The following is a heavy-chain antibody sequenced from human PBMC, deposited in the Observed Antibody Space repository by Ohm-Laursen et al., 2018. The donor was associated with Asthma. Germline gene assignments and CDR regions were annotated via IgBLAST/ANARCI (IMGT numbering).Heavy chain of an antibody. J-gene: IGHJ4*02. Sequence: SLRLSCSASGFTFSSYGMHWVRQAPGKGLEWVAVISYDGSNKYYADSVKGRFTISRDNSKNTLYLQMNSLRAEDTAVYYCAKDLYSGVGWGQGTLVTVSS. CDR3: AKDLYSGVG. CDR2: ISYDGSNK. D-gene: IGHD1-26*01. CDR1: GFTFSSYG. V-gene: IGHV3-30*18.